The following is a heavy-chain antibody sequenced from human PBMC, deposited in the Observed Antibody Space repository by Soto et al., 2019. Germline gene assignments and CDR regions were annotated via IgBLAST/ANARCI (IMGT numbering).Heavy chain of an antibody. Sequence: QVQLVESGGGVVQPGRSLRLSCAASGFTFSSYARHWVRQAPGKGLEWVADISYDGSNKYYADSVKGRFTLSRDNAKNTRYLQMNRLRSEDTAVYYCARDSGGSGGRCSPWGQGTMVTVSS. CDR1: GFTFSSYA. CDR2: ISYDGSNK. D-gene: IGHD2-15*01. J-gene: IGHJ3*01. V-gene: IGHV3-30*14. CDR3: ARDSGGSGGRCSP.